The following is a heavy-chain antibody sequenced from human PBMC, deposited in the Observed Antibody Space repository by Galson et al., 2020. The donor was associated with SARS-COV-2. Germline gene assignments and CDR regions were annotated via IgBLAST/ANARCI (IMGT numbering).Heavy chain of an antibody. CDR2: INSSGNT. Sequence: PETLSLTCAAYSGSISGYYRSWISQPPGKGLEWSGEINSSGNTNNNPSRKRRASISVDRSKNHFTLKLSSVTAADTAVYYCAGDENFFLVVTATRWCYFDYWGRGTLATVSS. V-gene: IGHV4-34*04. D-gene: IGHD2-21*02. CDR1: SGSISGYY. J-gene: IGHJ4*02. CDR3: AGDENFFLVVTATRWCYFDY.